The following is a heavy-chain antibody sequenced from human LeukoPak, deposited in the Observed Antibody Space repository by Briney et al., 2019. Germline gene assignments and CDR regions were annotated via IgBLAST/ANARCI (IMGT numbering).Heavy chain of an antibody. CDR1: GYSFINYW. Sequence: GESLKISCEGSGYSFINYWIGWVRQMPGKGLEWMGIIYPGDSDTRYNPSFQGQVTISADKSISTACLQWSSLKASDTAMYYCAVGRYCSSTSCPSTYYYYYMDVWGKGTTVTVSS. D-gene: IGHD2-2*01. CDR3: AVGRYCSSTSCPSTYYYYYMDV. V-gene: IGHV5-51*01. J-gene: IGHJ6*03. CDR2: IYPGDSDT.